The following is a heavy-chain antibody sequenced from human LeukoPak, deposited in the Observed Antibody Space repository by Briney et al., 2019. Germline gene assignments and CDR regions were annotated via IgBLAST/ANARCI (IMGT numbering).Heavy chain of an antibody. CDR3: ARVNDILTGYSMGGYFDY. D-gene: IGHD3-9*01. CDR2: IYYSGST. J-gene: IGHJ4*02. Sequence: SETLSLTCTVSGGSISSSSYYWGWIRQPPGKGLEWIGSIYYSGSTYYNPSLKSRVTISVDTSKNQFSLKLSSVTAADTAVYYCARVNDILTGYSMGGYFDYWGQGTLVTVSS. V-gene: IGHV4-39*07. CDR1: GGSISSSSYY.